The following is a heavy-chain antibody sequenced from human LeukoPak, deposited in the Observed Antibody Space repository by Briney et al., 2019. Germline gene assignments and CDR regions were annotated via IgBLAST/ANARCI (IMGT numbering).Heavy chain of an antibody. Sequence: SETLSLTCAVYGVSFSGYYWSWIRQPPGKGLEWIGEINHSGSTNYNPSLKSRVTISVDTSKNQFSLKLSSVTAADTAVYYCARNNIVVVPAAIEAALDYYYYGMDVWGQGTTVTVSS. CDR2: INHSGST. CDR1: GVSFSGYY. D-gene: IGHD2-2*02. CDR3: ARNNIVVVPAAIEAALDYYYYGMDV. J-gene: IGHJ6*02. V-gene: IGHV4-34*01.